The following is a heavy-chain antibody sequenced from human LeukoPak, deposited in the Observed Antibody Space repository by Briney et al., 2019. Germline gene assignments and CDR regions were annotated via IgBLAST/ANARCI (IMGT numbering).Heavy chain of an antibody. V-gene: IGHV3-30-3*01. CDR3: ARGHCGGDCYPSDY. J-gene: IGHJ4*02. CDR1: GLTFSNYW. Sequence: GGSLRLSCAASGLTFSNYWMHWVRQAPGKGLERVAVISYDGSNKYYADSVKGRFTISRDNSKNTLYLQMNSLRAEDTAVYYCARGHCGGDCYPSDYWGQGTLVTVSS. D-gene: IGHD2-21*02. CDR2: ISYDGSNK.